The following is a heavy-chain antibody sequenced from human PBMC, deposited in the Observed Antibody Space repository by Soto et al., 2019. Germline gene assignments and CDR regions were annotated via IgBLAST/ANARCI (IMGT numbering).Heavy chain of an antibody. CDR3: ARVFRYSSSWYFGY. CDR1: GYTFTSYD. D-gene: IGHD6-13*01. J-gene: IGHJ4*02. Sequence: QVQLVQSGAEVKKPGASVKVSCKASGYTFTSYDINWVRQATGQGLEWMGWMNPNSGNTGYAQKFQGRVTMTRNTSLSTAYMEMSSLRSEDTAVYYCARVFRYSSSWYFGYWGQGTLVTVSS. V-gene: IGHV1-8*01. CDR2: MNPNSGNT.